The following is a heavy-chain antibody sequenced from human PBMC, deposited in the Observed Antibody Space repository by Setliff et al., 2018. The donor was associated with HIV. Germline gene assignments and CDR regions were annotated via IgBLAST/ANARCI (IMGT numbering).Heavy chain of an antibody. CDR1: DDSFSTSDYW. Sequence: SETLSLTCTVSDDSFSTSDYWWAWVRQPPGKGLEWIGSIFYSGSANYNPSLRSPVAISVDTSKNQFSLKLTSVTAADTAVYYCAREDSSYHYFDYWGQGMLVTVSS. V-gene: IGHV4-39*02. D-gene: IGHD6-6*01. CDR2: IFYSGSA. J-gene: IGHJ4*02. CDR3: AREDSSYHYFDY.